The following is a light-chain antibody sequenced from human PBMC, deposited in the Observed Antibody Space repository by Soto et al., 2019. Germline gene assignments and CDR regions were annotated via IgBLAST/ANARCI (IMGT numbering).Light chain of an antibody. Sequence: EIVLTQSPGILSLSPGERATISCRASQSVSRYLIWFQQKPGQAPRLLIYGASSRATGIPDRFSGSGSGTDFTLTISRLEPEDFAVYYCQQYGSSPPYTFGQGTKVDIK. CDR1: QSVSRY. J-gene: IGKJ2*01. V-gene: IGKV3-20*01. CDR2: GAS. CDR3: QQYGSSPPYT.